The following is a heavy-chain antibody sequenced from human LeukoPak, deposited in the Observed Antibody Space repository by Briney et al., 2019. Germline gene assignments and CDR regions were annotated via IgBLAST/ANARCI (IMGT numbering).Heavy chain of an antibody. CDR2: ISGSGGST. Sequence: GGSLRLSCAASGFTFSRYAMSWVRHAPGKGLEWVSAISGSGGSTYYADSVKGRFTISRDNSKNTLYLQMNSLRAEDTAVYYCAKVSDIVVVPAAIFDYWGQGTLVTVSS. J-gene: IGHJ4*02. CDR3: AKVSDIVVVPAAIFDY. CDR1: GFTFSRYA. V-gene: IGHV3-23*01. D-gene: IGHD2-2*01.